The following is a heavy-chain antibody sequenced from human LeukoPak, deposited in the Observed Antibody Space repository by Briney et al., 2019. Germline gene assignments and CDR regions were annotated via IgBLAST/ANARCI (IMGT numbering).Heavy chain of an antibody. CDR1: GFTFSIYS. Sequence: GGSLRLSCAVSGFTFSIYSMSWVRQAPGKGLEWVSYISSSSTTISYADSVKGRFTISRDNAENSLYLQMNSLRAEDTAVYYCARAGDFSFKDWGQGTLVTVPS. V-gene: IGHV3-48*01. J-gene: IGHJ4*02. CDR3: ARAGDFSFKD. D-gene: IGHD3-3*01. CDR2: ISSSSTTI.